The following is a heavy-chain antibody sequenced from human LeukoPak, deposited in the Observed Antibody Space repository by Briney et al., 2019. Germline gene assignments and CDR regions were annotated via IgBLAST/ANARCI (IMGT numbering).Heavy chain of an antibody. CDR2: INIDERIT. D-gene: IGHD3-10*01. CDR1: GFRFSTQR. J-gene: IGHJ4*02. CDR3: FREGGD. Sequence: PGGSLRLSCAASGFRFSTQRMHWVRQAPGKGLVWVSYINIDERITGYADSVKGRFTISRDNAKNTSYLQMNSLRAEDTAIYYCFREGGDWGQGTLVTVSS. V-gene: IGHV3-74*01.